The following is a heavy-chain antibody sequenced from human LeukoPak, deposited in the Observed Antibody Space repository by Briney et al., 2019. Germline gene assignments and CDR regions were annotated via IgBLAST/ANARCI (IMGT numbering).Heavy chain of an antibody. CDR1: GFNFSSYA. Sequence: GGSLRLFCAASGFNFSSYAMSWVRQAPGKGLDWVSTLSGSGGSTYYADSVKGRFTISRDNSKNTLYLQMNSLRAEDTAVYYCAKDPIRIAAFYFDSWGQGTLVTVSS. J-gene: IGHJ4*02. CDR2: LSGSGGST. CDR3: AKDPIRIAAFYFDS. D-gene: IGHD6-6*01. V-gene: IGHV3-23*01.